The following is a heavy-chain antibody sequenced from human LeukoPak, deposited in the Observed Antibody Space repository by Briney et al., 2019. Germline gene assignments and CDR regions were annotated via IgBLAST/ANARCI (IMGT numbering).Heavy chain of an antibody. J-gene: IGHJ6*03. CDR1: GYTFTSYG. V-gene: IGHV1-18*01. CDR2: ISAYNGNT. Sequence: SVKLSCKASGYTFTSYGISWVRQAPGQGLEWMGWISAYNGNTNYAQKHQGRVTMSTDTSTSTAYMEMRSLRSDDTAVYYCARVPSVQWLAINSGYYYSMDVWGKGTTVTISS. D-gene: IGHD6-19*01. CDR3: ARVPSVQWLAINSGYYYSMDV.